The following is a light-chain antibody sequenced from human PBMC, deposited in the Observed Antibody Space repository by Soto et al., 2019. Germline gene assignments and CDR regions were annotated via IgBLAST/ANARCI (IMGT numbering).Light chain of an antibody. V-gene: IGLV2-14*01. CDR3: SSYTSSSTNVV. Sequence: QSVLTQPASVSGSPGQSITISCTGTSSDVGGYNYVSWYQQHPGKAPKLMIYGVSNRPSGVSNRFSGSKSGNTASLTISGLQAEDEADYYCSSYTSSSTNVVFGGGTKVTVL. CDR1: SSDVGGYNY. CDR2: GVS. J-gene: IGLJ2*01.